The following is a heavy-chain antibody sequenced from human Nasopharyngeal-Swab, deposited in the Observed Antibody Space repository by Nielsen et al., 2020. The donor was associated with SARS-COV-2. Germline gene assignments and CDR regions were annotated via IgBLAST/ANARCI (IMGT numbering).Heavy chain of an antibody. V-gene: IGHV3-30*03. J-gene: IGHJ4*02. CDR3: AGIAACLD. D-gene: IGHD6-13*01. CDR2: ISYDGSNK. Sequence: WIRQPPGKGLEWVAVISYDGSNKYYADSVKGRFTISRDNSKNTLYLQMNSLRAEDTAVYYCAGIAACLDWGQGTLVTVSS.